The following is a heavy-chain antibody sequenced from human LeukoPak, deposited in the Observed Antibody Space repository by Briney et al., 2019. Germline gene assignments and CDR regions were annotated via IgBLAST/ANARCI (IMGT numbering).Heavy chain of an antibody. V-gene: IGHV3-30*02. CDR2: IRYDGGNE. CDR3: ARDEAYSGMDV. J-gene: IGHJ6*02. CDR1: GFTFSSYG. Sequence: GGSLRLSCEASGFTFSSYGMHWVRQAPGKGLEWVAFIRYDGGNEYYADSVKGRFTISRDNSKKTLYLQMNSLRAEDTAVYYCARDEAYSGMDVWGQGTTVTVSS.